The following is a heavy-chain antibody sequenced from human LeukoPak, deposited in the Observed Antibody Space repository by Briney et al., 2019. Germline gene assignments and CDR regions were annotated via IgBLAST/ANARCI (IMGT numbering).Heavy chain of an antibody. V-gene: IGHV4-4*07. CDR3: ARVQWELGFDY. Sequence: SETLSLTCTVSGGSITSYYWSWLRQPAGKGLEWIGGIYTSGSPTYNPSLKSRVTMSLDPSRHQLSLKLTSVTAADTAMYYCARVQWELGFDYWGQGTLVPVSS. J-gene: IGHJ4*02. CDR1: GGSITSYY. CDR2: IYTSGSP. D-gene: IGHD4-23*01.